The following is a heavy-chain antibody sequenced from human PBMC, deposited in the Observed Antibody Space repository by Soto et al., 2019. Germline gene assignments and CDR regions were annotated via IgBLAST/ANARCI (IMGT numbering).Heavy chain of an antibody. Sequence: TLSLTCAVSRGSIISGGYSWSWIRQPPRXGLEWXGYMYHSRSTYXXPSLKSRXXISLHRSKKQFSLTLSSVTAADTAVYYCARVPDSWGQEILVTVSS. CDR3: ARVPDS. CDR2: MYHSRST. V-gene: IGHV4-30-2*01. CDR1: RGSIISGGYS. J-gene: IGHJ4*02.